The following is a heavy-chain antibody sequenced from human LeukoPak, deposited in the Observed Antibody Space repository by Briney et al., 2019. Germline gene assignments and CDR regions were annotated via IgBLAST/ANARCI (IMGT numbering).Heavy chain of an antibody. CDR2: ISYDGSNK. D-gene: IGHD1-26*01. V-gene: IGHV3-30*18. CDR3: AKAFRRGHFDY. J-gene: IGHJ4*02. Sequence: PGGSLRLSCAASGFTFSSYGMHWVRQAPGKGLEWVAVISYDGSNKYYADSVKGRFTISRDNSKNTLYLQMNSLRAEDTAVYYCAKAFRRGHFDYWGQGTLVTVSS. CDR1: GFTFSSYG.